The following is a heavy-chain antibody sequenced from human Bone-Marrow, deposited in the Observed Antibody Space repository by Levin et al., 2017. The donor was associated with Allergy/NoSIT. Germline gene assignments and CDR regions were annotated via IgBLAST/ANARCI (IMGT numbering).Heavy chain of an antibody. CDR2: IKPDGSEK. J-gene: IGHJ4*02. D-gene: IGHD2-15*01. Sequence: SCAASGFSFSSDWMTWVRQAPGKGLEWVANIKPDGSEKYYVDSVKGRFTISRDNAKNSLYLQMNSLRAEDTAVYYCAAGGGNFVYWGQGTLVTVSS. V-gene: IGHV3-7*01. CDR1: GFSFSSDW. CDR3: AAGGGNFVY.